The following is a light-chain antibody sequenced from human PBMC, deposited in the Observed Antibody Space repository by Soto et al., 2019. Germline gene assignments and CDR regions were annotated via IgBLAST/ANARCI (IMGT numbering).Light chain of an antibody. CDR2: DAS. V-gene: IGKV1-5*01. J-gene: IGKJ1*01. Sequence: DIQMTPSPSSLSSSVVDRVTITCQASQDISNYLNWYQQKPGKAPKLLIYDASSLESGVPSRFSGSGSGTEFTLTISSLQPDDFATYYCQQYNSYWTFGQGTKVDIK. CDR1: QDISNY. CDR3: QQYNSYWT.